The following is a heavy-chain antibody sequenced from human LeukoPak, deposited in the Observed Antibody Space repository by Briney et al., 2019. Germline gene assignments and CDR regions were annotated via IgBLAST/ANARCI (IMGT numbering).Heavy chain of an antibody. CDR1: GYTFTAYH. V-gene: IGHV1-2*02. Sequence: RGASVKVSCKASGYTFTAYHMHWVRQAPGQGLEWMGWINPNSGGTDYARKFQGRVTMTRDTSISTVYMELSRLRSDDTAVYYCARRTKINTAMIDYWGQGTLVTVSS. J-gene: IGHJ4*02. CDR2: INPNSGGT. D-gene: IGHD5-18*01. CDR3: ARRTKINTAMIDY.